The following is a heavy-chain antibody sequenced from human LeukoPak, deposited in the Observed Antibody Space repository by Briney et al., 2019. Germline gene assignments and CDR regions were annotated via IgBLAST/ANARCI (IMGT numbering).Heavy chain of an antibody. CDR1: GYSFTSYW. V-gene: IGHV5-51*01. J-gene: IGHJ4*02. CDR2: IYPGDSDT. CDR3: ARHGGVDTAVDGIDY. Sequence: GESLKISCKGSGYSFTSYWIGWVRQMPGKGLEWMGIIYPGDSDTRYSPSFQGQVTISADKSISTAYLQWSSLKASDTAMYYCARHGGVDTAVDGIDYWGQGTLVAVSS. D-gene: IGHD5-18*01.